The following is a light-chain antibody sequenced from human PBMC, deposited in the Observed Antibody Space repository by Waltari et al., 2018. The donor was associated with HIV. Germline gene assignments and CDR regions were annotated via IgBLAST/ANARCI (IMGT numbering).Light chain of an antibody. V-gene: IGLV2-14*01. CDR1: SSDVGGYNY. Sequence: QSALTQPASVSGSPGQSNTISCTGTSSDVGGYNYVSWYQLHPGKAPKLMIFDVTNRPSGVSNRFSGSKSGNTASLTISGLQAEDEADYYCSSYTSSSSVLFGGGTKLTVL. J-gene: IGLJ2*01. CDR3: SSYTSSSSVL. CDR2: DVT.